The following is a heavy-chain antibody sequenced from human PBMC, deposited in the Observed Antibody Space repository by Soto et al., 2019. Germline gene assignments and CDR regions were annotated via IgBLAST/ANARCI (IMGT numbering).Heavy chain of an antibody. CDR3: ARDRCTNGVCYQFDY. Sequence: TLSLTCTVSGGSISSGGYYWSWIHQHPGKGLEWIGYIYYSGSTYYNPSLKSRVTISVDTSKNQFSLKLSSVTAADTAVYYCARDRCTNGVCYQFDYWGQGTLVTVSS. V-gene: IGHV4-31*03. CDR2: IYYSGST. D-gene: IGHD2-8*01. J-gene: IGHJ4*02. CDR1: GGSISSGGYY.